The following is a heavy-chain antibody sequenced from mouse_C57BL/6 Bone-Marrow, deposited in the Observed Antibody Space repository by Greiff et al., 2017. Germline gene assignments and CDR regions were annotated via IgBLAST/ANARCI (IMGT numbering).Heavy chain of an antibody. CDR1: GFTFSDYY. V-gene: IGHV5-12*01. J-gene: IGHJ1*03. CDR3: AGAGVVAPRYFDV. D-gene: IGHD1-1*01. CDR2: ISNGGGST. Sequence: DVKLVESGGGLVQPGGSLKLSCAASGFTFSDYYMYWVRQTPEKRLEWVAYISNGGGSTYYPDTVKGRFTISRDNAKNTLYLQMSRLKSEDTAMYYCAGAGVVAPRYFDVWGTGTTVTVSS.